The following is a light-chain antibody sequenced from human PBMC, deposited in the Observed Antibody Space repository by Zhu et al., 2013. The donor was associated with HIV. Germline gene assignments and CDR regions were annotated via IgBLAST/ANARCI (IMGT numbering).Light chain of an antibody. CDR2: EVS. CDR3: TSYTTSSTLI. CDR1: TSDVGFYNY. V-gene: IGLV2-14*01. J-gene: IGLJ2*01. Sequence: QSALTQPASVSGSPGQSITISCTGTTSDVGFYNYVSWYQRHPGKAPKVMIYEVSIRPSGVSNRFSGSKSGNTASLTISGLQAEDEADYYCTSYTTSSTLIFGGGTKVTVL.